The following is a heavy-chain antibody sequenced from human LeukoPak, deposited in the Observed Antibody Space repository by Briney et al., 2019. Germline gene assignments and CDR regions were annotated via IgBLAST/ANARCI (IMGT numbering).Heavy chain of an antibody. CDR1: GFTFSSYW. CDR2: IKQDGSEK. J-gene: IGHJ5*02. Sequence: GGSLRLSCAAFGFTFSSYWMSWVRQAPGKGLEWVANIKQDGSEKYYVDSVKGRFTISRDNAKNSLYLQMNSLRAEDTAVYYCARDALRYSSSWLNWFDPWGQGTLVTVSS. V-gene: IGHV3-7*01. CDR3: ARDALRYSSSWLNWFDP. D-gene: IGHD6-13*01.